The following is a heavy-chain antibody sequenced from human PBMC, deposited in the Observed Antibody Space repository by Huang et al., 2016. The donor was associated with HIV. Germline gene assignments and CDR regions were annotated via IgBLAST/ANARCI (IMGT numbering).Heavy chain of an antibody. D-gene: IGHD2-15*01. Sequence: QVQLQESGPGLVKPSQTLSLTCTVSGASISSGSYYWTGIRQPAGKGLELIGHIYTSGSTNYNPSLKRRVTRSIDTSKNHFSLRLNSVTAADTAVYYCATWPPGSQMRAFDIWGPGTMITVSS. V-gene: IGHV4-61*09. J-gene: IGHJ3*02. CDR3: ATWPPGSQMRAFDI. CDR2: IYTSGST. CDR1: GASISSGSYY.